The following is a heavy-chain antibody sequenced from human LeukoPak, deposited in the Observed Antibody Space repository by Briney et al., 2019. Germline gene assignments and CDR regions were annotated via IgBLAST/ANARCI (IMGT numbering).Heavy chain of an antibody. CDR1: GGSFSGHY. Sequence: PSETLSLTCAVYGGSFSGHYWSWIREPPGKGLEWIGEINHSGSTNYNPSLKSRVTISVDTSKNQFSLKLSSVTAADTAVYYCARGEGGEQQLVSVPYYFDYWGQGTLVTVSS. J-gene: IGHJ4*02. D-gene: IGHD6-13*01. CDR2: INHSGST. V-gene: IGHV4-34*01. CDR3: ARGEGGEQQLVSVPYYFDY.